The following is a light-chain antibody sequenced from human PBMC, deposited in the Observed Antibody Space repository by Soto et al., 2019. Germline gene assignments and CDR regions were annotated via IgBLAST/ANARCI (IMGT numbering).Light chain of an antibody. Sequence: EIVLTQSPDTLSLSPGERATLSFRASQSVSSSYLAWYQQKPGQAPRLLIYGASSRATGIPDRFSGSGSGTDFTLTISRLEPEDFAVYYCQQYGSSGTFGQGTKV. V-gene: IGKV3-20*01. CDR1: QSVSSSY. CDR3: QQYGSSGT. J-gene: IGKJ1*01. CDR2: GAS.